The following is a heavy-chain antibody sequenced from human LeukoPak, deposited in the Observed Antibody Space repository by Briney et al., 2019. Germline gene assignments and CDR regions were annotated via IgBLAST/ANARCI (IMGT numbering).Heavy chain of an antibody. Sequence: SETLSLTCTVSGGSISNINYYWGWIRQPPGKGLEWIGSIYNSGSTYYNPSLKSRVTISVDTSKNQFSLKLSSVTAADTAVYYCARRAVRSAHWFDPWGQGTLVTVSS. CDR1: GGSISNINYY. J-gene: IGHJ5*02. CDR2: IYNSGST. V-gene: IGHV4-39*07. D-gene: IGHD4-17*01. CDR3: ARRAVRSAHWFDP.